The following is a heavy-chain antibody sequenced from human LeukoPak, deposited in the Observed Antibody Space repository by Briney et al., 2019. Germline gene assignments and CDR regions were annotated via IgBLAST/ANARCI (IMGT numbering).Heavy chain of an antibody. Sequence: GGSLRLSCAASGFTFSSYAMSWVRQAPGKGLEWVSAISGSGGSTYYADSVKGRFTISRDNSKNTLYLQMNSLRAEDTAVYYCAKDQGESGDIVVVPAALWGQGTLVTVSS. D-gene: IGHD2-2*01. CDR3: AKDQGESGDIVVVPAAL. J-gene: IGHJ4*02. CDR1: GFTFSSYA. CDR2: ISGSGGST. V-gene: IGHV3-23*01.